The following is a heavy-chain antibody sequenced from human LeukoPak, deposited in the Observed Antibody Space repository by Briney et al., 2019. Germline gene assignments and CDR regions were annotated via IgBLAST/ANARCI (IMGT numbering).Heavy chain of an antibody. Sequence: SETLSLTCTVSGGSISSYYWSWIRQPPGKGLEWIGYIYHSGSTYYNPSLKSRVTISVDRSKNQFSLKLSSVTAADTAVYYCARDLGHSSGWYGPDYWGQGTLVTVSS. CDR3: ARDLGHSSGWYGPDY. D-gene: IGHD6-19*01. J-gene: IGHJ4*02. V-gene: IGHV4-59*12. CDR2: IYHSGST. CDR1: GGSISSYY.